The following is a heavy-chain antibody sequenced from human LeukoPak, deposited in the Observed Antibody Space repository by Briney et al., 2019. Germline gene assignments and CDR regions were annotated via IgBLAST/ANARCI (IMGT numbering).Heavy chain of an antibody. D-gene: IGHD3-10*02. Sequence: PGGALRLSCAASGVTFSRSEANWVRQAPRRGLEGGSYISSSGSTIYYADSVKGRFTISRDNAKNSLYLQMNSLRAEDTAVYYCAELGIAMLWGVWGKGTTVTISS. CDR1: GVTFSRSE. CDR3: AELGIAMLWGV. V-gene: IGHV3-48*03. CDR2: ISSSGSTI. J-gene: IGHJ6*04.